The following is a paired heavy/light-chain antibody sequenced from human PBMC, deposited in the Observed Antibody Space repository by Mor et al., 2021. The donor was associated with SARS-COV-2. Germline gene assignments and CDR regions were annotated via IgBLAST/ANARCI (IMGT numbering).Heavy chain of an antibody. J-gene: IGHJ6*02. Sequence: QVQLVQSGSELKKPGASVKVSCKTSGYTFTNYAINWVRQAPGQGLEWMGWISTRNGNPAFAEGFTGRFVFSLDTSVSTVYLQISSLQAEDTAVYYCARDLTVAGYFHYGMDVWGQGTTVTVSS. D-gene: IGHD6-19*01. V-gene: IGHV7-4-1*02. CDR1: GYTFTNYA. CDR2: ISTRNGNP. CDR3: ARDLTVAGYFHYGMDV.
Light chain of an antibody. CDR1: RDISNR. CDR2: AAL. CDR3: QEANSFPRT. J-gene: IGKJ1*01. V-gene: IGKV1-12*01. Sequence: DIQMAQSPSSVSASVGDRVTITCRASRDISNRVAWYQQKPGKAPELLIYAALSLQSGVPSRFRGSGSGTDYSLTINNLQPEDFATYYCQEANSFPRTFGQGTKVEV.